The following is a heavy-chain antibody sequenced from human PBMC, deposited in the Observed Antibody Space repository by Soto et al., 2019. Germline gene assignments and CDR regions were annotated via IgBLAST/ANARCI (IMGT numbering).Heavy chain of an antibody. CDR2: IYYSGST. J-gene: IGHJ4*02. CDR1: GGSISSSSYY. D-gene: IGHD1-7*01. CDR3: ARHGRKLELRVFFDY. Sequence: QLQLQESGPGLVKPSETLSLTCTVSGGSISSSSYYWGWIRQPPGKGLEWIGSIYYSGSTYYNPSLKSRVTISVDTSKNQFSLKLSSVTAADTAVYYCARHGRKLELRVFFDYWGQGTLVTVSS. V-gene: IGHV4-39*01.